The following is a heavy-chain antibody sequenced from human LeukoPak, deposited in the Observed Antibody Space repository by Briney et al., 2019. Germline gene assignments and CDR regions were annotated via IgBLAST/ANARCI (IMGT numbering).Heavy chain of an antibody. V-gene: IGHV4-39*01. Sequence: SETLSLTCTVSGGSISGSSYYWGWIRQPPGKGLEWIGSIYYSGSTYYNPSLKSRVTISVDTSKNQFSLKLSSVTAADTAVYYCARLDTVTTSSYWGQGTLVTVSS. D-gene: IGHD4-17*01. CDR2: IYYSGST. J-gene: IGHJ4*02. CDR1: GGSISGSSYY. CDR3: ARLDTVTTSSY.